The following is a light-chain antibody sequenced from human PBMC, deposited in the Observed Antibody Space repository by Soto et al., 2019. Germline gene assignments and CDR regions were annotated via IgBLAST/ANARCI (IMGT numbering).Light chain of an antibody. Sequence: IQMTQSPSSLSATVGDRVTLTCQASHDIRDHLNWYQQKPGKPPKLLIYDASFLHTGVPSRFSGSGSGTEFTLTISSLQPEDFATYFCLQHNHFPWTFGQGTKVDI. CDR1: HDIRDH. CDR2: DAS. CDR3: LQHNHFPWT. J-gene: IGKJ1*01. V-gene: IGKV1-17*01.